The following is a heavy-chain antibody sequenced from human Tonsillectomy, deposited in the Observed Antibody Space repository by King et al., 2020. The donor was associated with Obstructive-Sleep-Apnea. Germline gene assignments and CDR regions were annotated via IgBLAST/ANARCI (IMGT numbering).Heavy chain of an antibody. V-gene: IGHV3-21*01. Sequence: VQLVESGGGLVKPGGSLRLSCAASGFTFSSYSMNWVRQAPGKGLEWVSSISSSSSYIYYADSVKGRFTISRDNAKNSLYLQMNSLRAEDTAVYYCAGDEEDVVVPAAAGRFDYWGQGTLVTVSS. CDR3: AGDEEDVVVPAAAGRFDY. CDR1: GFTFSSYS. D-gene: IGHD2-2*01. J-gene: IGHJ4*02. CDR2: ISSSSSYI.